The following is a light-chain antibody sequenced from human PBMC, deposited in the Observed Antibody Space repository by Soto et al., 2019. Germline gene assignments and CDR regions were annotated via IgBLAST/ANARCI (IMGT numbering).Light chain of an antibody. CDR1: SGHSSSA. CDR3: QTWDTGIRV. CDR2: LNSDGSH. V-gene: IGLV4-69*01. Sequence: QSVLTQSPSASASLGASVKLTCTLSSGHSSSAIAWHQQQPEKGPRYLMKLNSDGSHNKGDGIPDRFSGSSSGAERYLTISSLQSEDEADYYCQTWDTGIRVFGGGTQLTVL. J-gene: IGLJ3*02.